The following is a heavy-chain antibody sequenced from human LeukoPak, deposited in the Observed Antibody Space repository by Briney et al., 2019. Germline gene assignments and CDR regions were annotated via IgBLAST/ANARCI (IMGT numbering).Heavy chain of an antibody. Sequence: PSETLSLTCTVSGGSISSGSYYWSWIRQPAGKGLEWIGRIYTSGSTNYNPSLKSRVTISVDTSKNQFSLKLSSVTAADTAVYYCARLAERPYWGQGTLVTVSS. CDR2: IYTSGST. J-gene: IGHJ4*02. CDR1: GGSISSGSYY. CDR3: ARLAERPY. V-gene: IGHV4-61*02. D-gene: IGHD3-3*02.